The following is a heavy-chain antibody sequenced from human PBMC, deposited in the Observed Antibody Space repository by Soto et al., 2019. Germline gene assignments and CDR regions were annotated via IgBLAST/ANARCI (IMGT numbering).Heavy chain of an antibody. CDR2: ISYDGSNK. CDR3: ARDGSEVGAPFDY. V-gene: IGHV3-30-3*01. D-gene: IGHD1-26*01. Sequence: GGSLRLSCAASGFTFSSYAMHWVRQAPGKGLEWVAVISYDGSNKYYADSVKGRFTISRDNSKNTLYLQMNSLRAEDTAVYYCARDGSEVGAPFDYWGQGTLVTVSS. J-gene: IGHJ4*02. CDR1: GFTFSSYA.